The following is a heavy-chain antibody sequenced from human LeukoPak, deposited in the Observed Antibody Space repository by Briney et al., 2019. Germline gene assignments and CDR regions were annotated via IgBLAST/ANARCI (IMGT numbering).Heavy chain of an antibody. CDR3: ARGGYDFWSGYSSYYYYGMDV. CDR2: INSDGSST. J-gene: IGHJ6*02. V-gene: IGHV3-74*01. CDR1: GFTFSSYW. Sequence: GGSLRLSCAASGFTFSSYWMHWVRQAPGKGLVWVSRINSDGSSTSYADSVKGRFTISRDSAKNTLYLQMNSLRAEDTAVYYCARGGYDFWSGYSSYYYYGMDVWGQGTTVTVSS. D-gene: IGHD3-3*01.